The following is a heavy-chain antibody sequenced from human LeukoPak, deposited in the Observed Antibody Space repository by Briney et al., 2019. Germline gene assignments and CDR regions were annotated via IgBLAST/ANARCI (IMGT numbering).Heavy chain of an antibody. Sequence: PGGSLRLSCGASGFTFSNYWMTWVRQAPGKGLEWVANINEDSIKKNYVDSVKGRFTIFRDNTDNSLYLQMNSLRAEDTAVYYCSRDTYGDGDYWGQGTLVTVAT. D-gene: IGHD2-8*01. J-gene: IGHJ4*02. V-gene: IGHV3-7*01. CDR3: SRDTYGDGDY. CDR2: INEDSIKK. CDR1: GFTFSNYW.